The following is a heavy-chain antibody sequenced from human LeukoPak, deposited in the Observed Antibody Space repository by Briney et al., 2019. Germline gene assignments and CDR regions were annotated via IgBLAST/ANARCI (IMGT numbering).Heavy chain of an antibody. Sequence: SETLSLTXTVSGGSISSSSYFWGWIRQPPGKGLEWIGSIYYSGSTYYNPSLKSRVTMSVDTSKNQFSLKLSSVTAADTAVYYCARENSSGYYSRWFDPWGQGTLVTVSS. V-gene: IGHV4-39*07. CDR1: GGSISSSSYF. CDR3: ARENSSGYYSRWFDP. J-gene: IGHJ5*02. D-gene: IGHD3-22*01. CDR2: IYYSGST.